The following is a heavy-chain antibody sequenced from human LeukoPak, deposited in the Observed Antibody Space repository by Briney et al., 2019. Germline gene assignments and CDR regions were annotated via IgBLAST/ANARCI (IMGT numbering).Heavy chain of an antibody. V-gene: IGHV4-34*01. CDR3: ARGPLYSSTPSYNWFDP. CDR1: GGSFSGYY. D-gene: IGHD2-2*01. Sequence: SETLSLTCAVYGGSFSGYYWSWTRQPPGKGLEWIGEINHSGSTNYNPSLKSRVTISVDTSKNQFSLKLSSVIAADTAVYYCARGPLYSSTPSYNWFDPWGQGTLVTVSS. J-gene: IGHJ5*02. CDR2: INHSGST.